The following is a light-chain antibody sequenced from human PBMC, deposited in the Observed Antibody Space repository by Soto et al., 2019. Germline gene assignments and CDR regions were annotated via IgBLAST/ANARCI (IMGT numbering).Light chain of an antibody. CDR3: QQYGSSPPWT. CDR1: QSVNSNY. J-gene: IGKJ1*01. CDR2: GIS. Sequence: EMVMTQYPAILSVSPGESATLSCRAIQSVNSNYLAWYQQHPGQPPRLLIYGISTRATGIPARFSGSGSGTDFTLTISRLEPEDFAVYYCQQYGSSPPWTFGQGTKVDI. V-gene: IGKV3-20*01.